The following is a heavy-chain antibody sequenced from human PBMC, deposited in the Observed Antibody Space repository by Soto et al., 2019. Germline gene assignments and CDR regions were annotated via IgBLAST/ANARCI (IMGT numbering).Heavy chain of an antibody. Sequence: ASVKVSCKASGYTFASYAISWMRQAPGQGLEWMGWISAYNGNTNYAQKLQGRVTMTTDTSTSTAYMELRSLRSDDTAVYYCARDLQVAGNYSYYGMDVWGQGTTVTVSS. CDR3: ARDLQVAGNYSYYGMDV. CDR1: GYTFASYA. V-gene: IGHV1-18*01. CDR2: ISAYNGNT. D-gene: IGHD6-19*01. J-gene: IGHJ6*02.